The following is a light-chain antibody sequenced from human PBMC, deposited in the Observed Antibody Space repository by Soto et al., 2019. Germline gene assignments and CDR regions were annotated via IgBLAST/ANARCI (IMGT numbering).Light chain of an antibody. CDR2: WAS. J-gene: IGKJ2*01. V-gene: IGKV4-1*01. Sequence: DIVMTQSPDSLAVSLGERATINCKSSQSILYSDNKKNYLAWYQHKPGQPPNLLIYWASTRASGVPDRFSGSGSGTDFTLTISSLQTEDVAVYYCQQHYDAPRTFGQGTKVEIK. CDR3: QQHYDAPRT. CDR1: QSILYSDNKKNY.